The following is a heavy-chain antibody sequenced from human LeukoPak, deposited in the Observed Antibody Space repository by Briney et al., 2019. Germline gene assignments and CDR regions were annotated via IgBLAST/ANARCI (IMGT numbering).Heavy chain of an antibody. CDR1: GGTFSSYA. D-gene: IGHD6-13*01. CDR3: ARDREAAAAGAKGFDY. Sequence: ASVKVSCKASGGTFSSYAISWVRQAPGQGLEWMGIINPSISSTTYAQEFQGRVTMTRDTSTSTIYMELSSLRTDDTAIYYCARDREAAAAGAKGFDYWGQGSLVTVSS. J-gene: IGHJ4*02. CDR2: INPSISST. V-gene: IGHV1-46*01.